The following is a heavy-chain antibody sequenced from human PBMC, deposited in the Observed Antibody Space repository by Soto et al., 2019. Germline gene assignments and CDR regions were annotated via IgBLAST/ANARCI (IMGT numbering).Heavy chain of an antibody. CDR3: AGHGPRGVLWFGEVRFDP. Sequence: SETLSLTCTVSGGSISSYYWSWIRQPPGKGLEWIGYIYYSGSTNYNPSLKSRVTISVDTSKNQFSLKLSTVTAADTAVYYCAGHGPRGVLWFGEVRFDPWGQGTLVTVSS. J-gene: IGHJ5*02. CDR2: IYYSGST. D-gene: IGHD3-10*01. CDR1: GGSISSYY. V-gene: IGHV4-59*08.